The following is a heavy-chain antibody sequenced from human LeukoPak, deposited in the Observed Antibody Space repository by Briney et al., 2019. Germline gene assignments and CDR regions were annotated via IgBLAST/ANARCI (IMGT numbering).Heavy chain of an antibody. J-gene: IGHJ5*02. CDR3: ARGPTKTRNQLLVWFDP. V-gene: IGHV4-39*07. D-gene: IGHD2-2*01. CDR1: GGSISSSSYY. CDR2: IYYSGST. Sequence: NPSETLSLTCTVSGGSISSSSYYWGWIRQPPGKGLEWIGSIYYSGSTYYNPSLKSRVTISVDTSKNQFSLKLSSVTAADTAVYYCARGPTKTRNQLLVWFDPWGQGTLVTVSS.